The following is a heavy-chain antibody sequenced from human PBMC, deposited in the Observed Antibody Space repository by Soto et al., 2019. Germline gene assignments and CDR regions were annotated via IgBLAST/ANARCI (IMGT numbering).Heavy chain of an antibody. Sequence: GGSLRLSCAASGFTVSSNYMSWFRQAPGKGLEWVSVIYSGGSTYYADSVKGRFTISRDNSKNTLYLQMNSLRAEDTAVYYCARSITHRTYHFEYWGQGTLVTVPT. CDR1: GFTVSSNY. V-gene: IGHV3-66*01. CDR2: IYSGGST. D-gene: IGHD3-16*01. J-gene: IGHJ4*02. CDR3: ARSITHRTYHFEY.